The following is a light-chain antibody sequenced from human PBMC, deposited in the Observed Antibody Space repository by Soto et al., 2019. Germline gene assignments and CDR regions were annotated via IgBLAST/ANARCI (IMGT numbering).Light chain of an antibody. V-gene: IGLV2-14*01. CDR2: DVS. CDR1: SSDVGGYNY. J-gene: IGLJ1*01. Sequence: QSALTQPASVSGSPGQSITISCTGTSSDVGGYNYVSWYPQHPGKAPKRMIYDVSNRPSGVSNRFSGSKSGNTASLTISGLQAEDEGDYFCHSYRRSSPLYVFGTGTKLTVL. CDR3: HSYRRSSPLYV.